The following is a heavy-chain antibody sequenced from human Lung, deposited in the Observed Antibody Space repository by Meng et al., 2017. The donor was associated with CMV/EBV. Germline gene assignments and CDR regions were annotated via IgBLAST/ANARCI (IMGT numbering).Heavy chain of an antibody. D-gene: IGHD3-9*01. CDR2: VGGCDGDT. V-gene: IGHV1-18*01. J-gene: IGHJ3*02. CDR3: ARDWECLDRSDVFDI. CDR1: GYTFSRYG. Sequence: ASVXSCNASGYTFSRYGISWVRQAPGQGLEWLGWVGGCDGDTNYALEFRGRVTMTTDTVTNTAYMELRSLTSDDTAVYYCARDWECLDRSDVFDIWGQGTMVTVSS.